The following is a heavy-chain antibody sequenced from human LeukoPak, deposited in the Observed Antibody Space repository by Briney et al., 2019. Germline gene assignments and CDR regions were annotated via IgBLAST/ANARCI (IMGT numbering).Heavy chain of an antibody. CDR1: GGSFSGYY. J-gene: IGHJ4*02. CDR2: INHSGST. D-gene: IGHD5-12*01. Sequence: PSETLSLTCAVYGGSFSGYYWSWIRQPPGKGLEWIGEINHSGSTNYNPSLKSRVTISVDTSKNQFSLKLSSVTAADTAVYYCASRSGYASRCRYFDYWGQGTLVAVSS. CDR3: ASRSGYASRCRYFDY. V-gene: IGHV4-34*01.